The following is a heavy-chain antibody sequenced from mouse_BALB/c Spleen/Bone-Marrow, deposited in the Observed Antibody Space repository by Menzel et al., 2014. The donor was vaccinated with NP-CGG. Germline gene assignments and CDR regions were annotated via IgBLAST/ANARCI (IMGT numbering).Heavy chain of an antibody. CDR1: GYTFTSYW. CDR3: TRYYSWYFDV. Sequence: VQLQQSGAELVKSGASVKLSCKPSGYTFTSYWIHWVKQRPGQGLGWIGEINPVNGRNDYNEKFKNKATLTVDKSSSTAYMQLSSLTSEDSAVYYCTRYYSWYFDVWGAGTTVTVSS. CDR2: INPVNGRN. V-gene: IGHV1S81*02. D-gene: IGHD1-1*01. J-gene: IGHJ1*01.